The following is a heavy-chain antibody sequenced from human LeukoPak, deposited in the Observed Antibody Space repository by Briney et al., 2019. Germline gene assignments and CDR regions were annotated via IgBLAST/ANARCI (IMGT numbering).Heavy chain of an antibody. CDR2: ISGSGGST. V-gene: IGHV3-23*01. CDR3: ARVWLVYWFDP. CDR1: GFTFSSYA. D-gene: IGHD6-19*01. Sequence: GGSLRLSCAASGFTFSSYAMSWVRQAPGKGLEWVSVISGSGGSTYYADSVKGRFTISRDNAKNSLYLQMNSLRAEDTAVYYCARVWLVYWFDPWGQGTLVTVSS. J-gene: IGHJ5*02.